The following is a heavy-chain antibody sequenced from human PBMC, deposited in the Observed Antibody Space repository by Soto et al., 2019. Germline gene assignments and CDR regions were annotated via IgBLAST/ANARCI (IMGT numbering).Heavy chain of an antibody. CDR3: ARGVSSSIFPLYYYMDV. D-gene: IGHD6-6*01. Sequence: SQTLSLTCAISGDSVSSNSAAWNWIRQSPSRGLEWLGRTYYRSKWYNDYAVSVKSRITINPDTSKNQFSLQLNSVTPEDTAVYYCARGVSSSIFPLYYYMDVWGKGTTVTVSS. CDR1: GDSVSSNSAA. CDR2: TYYRSKWYN. J-gene: IGHJ6*03. V-gene: IGHV6-1*01.